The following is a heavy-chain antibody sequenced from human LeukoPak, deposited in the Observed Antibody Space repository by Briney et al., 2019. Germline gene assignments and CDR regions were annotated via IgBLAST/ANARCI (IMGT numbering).Heavy chain of an antibody. CDR1: GGSISSSSYY. CDR3: ARKILTAMVPNWFDP. CDR2: IYYSGST. D-gene: IGHD5-18*01. J-gene: IGHJ5*02. Sequence: SETLSLTCTVSGGSISSSSYYWGWIRQPPGKGLEWIGSIYYSGSTYYNPSLKSRVTISVDTSKNQFSLKLSSVTAADTAVYYCARKILTAMVPNWFDPWGQGTLVTVSS. V-gene: IGHV4-39*01.